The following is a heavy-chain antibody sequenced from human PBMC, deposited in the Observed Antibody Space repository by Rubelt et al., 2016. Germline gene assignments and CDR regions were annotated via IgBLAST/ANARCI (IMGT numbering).Heavy chain of an antibody. CDR2: ISYDRSNE. Sequence: VQLVESGGGLVQPGGSLRLSCAASGFSFSTYAMHWVRQAPGKGLEWVAVISYDRSNEYYADSVKGRFTISRDNSMNTVYLQMNSLRTEDTAVFYCARDGGSTGVNNWLDSWGQGTLVIVSS. CDR1: GFSFSTYA. J-gene: IGHJ5*01. V-gene: IGHV3-30*04. D-gene: IGHD2-2*01. CDR3: ARDGGSTGVNNWLDS.